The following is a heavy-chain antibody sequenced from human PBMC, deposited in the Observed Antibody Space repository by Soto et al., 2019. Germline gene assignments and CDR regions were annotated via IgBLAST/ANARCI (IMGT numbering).Heavy chain of an antibody. CDR2: INPSGGST. CDR3: ARTDKPAYFDY. V-gene: IGHV1-46*01. Sequence: ASVKVSCKASGYTFTSYYMHWVRQAPGQGLEWMGIINPSGGSTSYAQKFQGRVTMTTDTSTSIAYMELRSLRSDDTAVYYCARTDKPAYFDYWGQGTLVTVSS. J-gene: IGHJ4*02. CDR1: GYTFTSYY. D-gene: IGHD6-25*01.